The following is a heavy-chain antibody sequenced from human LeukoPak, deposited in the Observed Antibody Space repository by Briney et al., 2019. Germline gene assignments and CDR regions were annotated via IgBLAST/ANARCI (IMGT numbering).Heavy chain of an antibody. J-gene: IGHJ6*03. CDR2: IWYDGSNK. V-gene: IGHV3-30*02. Sequence: GGSLRLSCAGSGYTFSSYGMHWVRQAPGKGLEWVAFIWYDGSNKYYADSVKGRFTISRDNSKNTLYLQMNSLRAEDTAVYYCAKVGYYGSGSSLSPGDYYYMDFWGKGTTVTVSS. CDR3: AKVGYYGSGSSLSPGDYYYMDF. CDR1: GYTFSSYG. D-gene: IGHD3-10*01.